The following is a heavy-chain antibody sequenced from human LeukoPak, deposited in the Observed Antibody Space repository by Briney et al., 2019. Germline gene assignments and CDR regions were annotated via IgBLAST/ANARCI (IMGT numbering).Heavy chain of an antibody. CDR1: GYTFTSYY. CDR2: INPSGGST. D-gene: IGHD2-2*01. Sequence: ASVKVSCKASGYTFTSYYMHWVRQAPGQGLEWMGIINPSGGSTSYAQKFQGRVTMTRGTSTSTVYMELSSLRSEDTAVYYCARDPDCSSTSCYEDYYYGMDVWGKGTTVTVSS. CDR3: ARDPDCSSTSCYEDYYYGMDV. J-gene: IGHJ6*04. V-gene: IGHV1-46*01.